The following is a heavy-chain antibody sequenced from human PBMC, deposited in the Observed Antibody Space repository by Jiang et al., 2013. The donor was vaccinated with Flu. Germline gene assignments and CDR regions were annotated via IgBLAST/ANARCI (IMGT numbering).Heavy chain of an antibody. CDR3: ARASYYGGNSFDAFDI. CDR1: GFTFSDYY. V-gene: IGHV3-11*06. D-gene: IGHD4-23*01. J-gene: IGHJ3*02. CDR2: ISSSSSYT. Sequence: SLRLSCAASGFTFSDYYMSWIRQAPGKGLEWVSYISSSSSYTNYADSVKGRFTISRDNAKNSLYLQMNSLRAEDTAVYYCARASYYGGNSFDAFDIWGQGTMVTVSS.